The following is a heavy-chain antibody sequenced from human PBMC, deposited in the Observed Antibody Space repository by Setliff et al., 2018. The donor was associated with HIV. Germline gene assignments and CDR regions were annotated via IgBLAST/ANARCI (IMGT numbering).Heavy chain of an antibody. Sequence: ASVKVSCKASGYTFTSYTMHWVRQAPGQRLEWMGWINAGNGNTRYSQKFQGRVTMSRDTSASRAYMELSSLRSEDTAVYYCARDPSSSWYGGSLFFDYWGQGTQVTVSS. CDR2: INAGNGNT. CDR1: GYTFTSYT. CDR3: ARDPSSSWYGGSLFFDY. J-gene: IGHJ4*02. D-gene: IGHD6-13*01. V-gene: IGHV1-3*01.